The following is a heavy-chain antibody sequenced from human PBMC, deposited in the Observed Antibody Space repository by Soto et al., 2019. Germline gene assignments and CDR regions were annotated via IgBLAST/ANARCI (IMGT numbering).Heavy chain of an antibody. J-gene: IGHJ6*02. Sequence: GESLKISCKGSGYSFTSYWIGWVRQMPGKGLEWMGIIYPGDSDTRYSPSFQGQVTISADKSISTAYLQWSSLKASDTAMYYCARVGSSGYYKPYYYYGMDVWGQGTTVTVSS. CDR1: GYSFTSYW. CDR3: ARVGSSGYYKPYYYYGMDV. CDR2: IYPGDSDT. V-gene: IGHV5-51*01. D-gene: IGHD3-22*01.